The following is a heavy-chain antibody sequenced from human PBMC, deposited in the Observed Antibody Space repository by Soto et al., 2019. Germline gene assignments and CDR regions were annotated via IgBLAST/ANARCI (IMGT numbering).Heavy chain of an antibody. Sequence: GESLKISCKGSGYSFTSYWIAGVRQMPGKGLEWMGIIYPGDSDIRYSPSFQGQVTISADKSISTAYLQWSSLKASDTAMYYCAMNYYDSSAYYGYHYYGMDVWGQETTVTGSS. CDR2: IYPGDSDI. J-gene: IGHJ6*02. CDR3: AMNYYDSSAYYGYHYYGMDV. D-gene: IGHD3-22*01. CDR1: GYSFTSYW. V-gene: IGHV5-51*01.